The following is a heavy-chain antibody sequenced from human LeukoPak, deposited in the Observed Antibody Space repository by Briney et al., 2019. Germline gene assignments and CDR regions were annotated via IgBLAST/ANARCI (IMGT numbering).Heavy chain of an antibody. CDR1: GFTFNSYA. J-gene: IGHJ3*02. V-gene: IGHV3-23*01. Sequence: GGSLRLSCAASGFTFNSYAMNWVRQAPGKGLEWVSAISGSGGSTYYADSVKGRFTISRDNSKNTLHLQMNSLRAEDTAVYYCAKDQLLWFGGDDAFDIWGQGTMVTVSS. CDR2: ISGSGGST. D-gene: IGHD3-10*01. CDR3: AKDQLLWFGGDDAFDI.